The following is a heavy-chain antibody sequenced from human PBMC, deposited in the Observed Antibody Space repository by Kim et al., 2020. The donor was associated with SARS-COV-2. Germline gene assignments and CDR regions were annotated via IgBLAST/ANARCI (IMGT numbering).Heavy chain of an antibody. D-gene: IGHD3-22*01. CDR2: INTNTGNP. Sequence: ASVKVSCKASGYTFTSYAMNWVRQAPGQGLEWMGWINTNTGNPTYAQGFTGRFVFSLDTSVSTAYLQISSLKAEDTAVYYCAREEFSSGYYYGPNYYYYGMDVWGQGTTVTVSS. CDR3: AREEFSSGYYYGPNYYYYGMDV. V-gene: IGHV7-4-1*02. CDR1: GYTFTSYA. J-gene: IGHJ6*02.